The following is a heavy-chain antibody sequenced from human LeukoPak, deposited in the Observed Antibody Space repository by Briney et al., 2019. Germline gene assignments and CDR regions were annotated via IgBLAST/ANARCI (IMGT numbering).Heavy chain of an antibody. J-gene: IGHJ4*02. CDR1: GGTFISYA. CDR2: IIPIFGTA. CDR3: AREIISLKRRGSRYEPYFDY. Sequence: PVKVACKASGGTFISYAISWVRQAPGQGLDWMGGIIPIFGTANYAQKFQGRVTIPPDQSTSTAYMELNSLRSEDPAVYCCAREIISLKRRGSRYEPYFDYWGQGTLVTVSS. D-gene: IGHD6-13*01. V-gene: IGHV1-69*01.